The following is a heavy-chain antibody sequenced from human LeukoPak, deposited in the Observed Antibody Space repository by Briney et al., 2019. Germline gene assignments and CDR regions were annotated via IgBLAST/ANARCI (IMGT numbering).Heavy chain of an antibody. Sequence: GGSLRLSCAASGFSFSSYWMSWVRQAPGKGLEWVANIKQDGSEKYYVDSVKGRFTISRDNAKNSLYLQMNSLRAEDTAVYYCAKTAAVAAPRYFDYWGQGTLVTVSS. CDR3: AKTAAVAAPRYFDY. V-gene: IGHV3-7*05. CDR2: IKQDGSEK. D-gene: IGHD6-19*01. CDR1: GFSFSSYW. J-gene: IGHJ4*02.